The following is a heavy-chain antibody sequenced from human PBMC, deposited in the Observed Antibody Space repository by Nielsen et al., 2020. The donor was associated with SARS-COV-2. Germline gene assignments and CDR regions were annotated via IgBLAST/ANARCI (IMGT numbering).Heavy chain of an antibody. CDR1: GFTFSSDW. J-gene: IGHJ5*02. CDR3: ARDNIAARENWFDP. Sequence: GESLKISCAVSGFTFSSDWMSWVRQAPGKGLEWVANIKQDGTEKYYVDSVKGRFTISRDNAKNSMYLQMNSLRVEDTAVYYCARDNIAARENWFDPWGQGTLVTVSS. V-gene: IGHV3-7*01. D-gene: IGHD6-6*01. CDR2: IKQDGTEK.